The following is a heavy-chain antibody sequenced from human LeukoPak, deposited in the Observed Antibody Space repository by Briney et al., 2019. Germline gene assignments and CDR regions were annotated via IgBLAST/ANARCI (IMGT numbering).Heavy chain of an antibody. CDR2: IWYDGGHK. V-gene: IGHV3-33*01. CDR1: GFTFSSYG. Sequence: GGSLRLSCAASGFTFSSYGMHWVRQAPGKGLEWVAVIWYDGGHKYYADSVKGRLTISRDNSKNPLYLEINSLRAEDTAVYYCVGLGTNYYGLRWGQGTLVTVSS. J-gene: IGHJ4*02. D-gene: IGHD3-10*01. CDR3: VGLGTNYYGLR.